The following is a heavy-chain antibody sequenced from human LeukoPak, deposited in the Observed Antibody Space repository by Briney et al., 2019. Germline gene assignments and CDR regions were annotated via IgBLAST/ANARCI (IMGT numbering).Heavy chain of an antibody. D-gene: IGHD2-2*01. CDR3: ARHCGAGYCSSTSLGAFDI. Sequence: ASVKVSCKASGYTFTSYAMHWVRQAPGQRLEWMGWINAGNGNTKYSQKFQGRVTITRDTSASTAYMELSSLRSEDTAVYYCARHCGAGYCSSTSLGAFDIWGQGTMVTVSS. CDR1: GYTFTSYA. V-gene: IGHV1-3*01. CDR2: INAGNGNT. J-gene: IGHJ3*02.